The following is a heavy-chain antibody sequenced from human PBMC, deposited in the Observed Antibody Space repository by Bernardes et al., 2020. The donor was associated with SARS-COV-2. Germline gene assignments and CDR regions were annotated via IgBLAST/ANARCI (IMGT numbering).Heavy chain of an antibody. CDR1: GASVSSYH. J-gene: IGHJ5*02. Sequence: SETLSLTCTVSGASVSSYHWGWIRRPPGKGLEWIGYIYNSGSTNYNPSLKSRLTISVDESKNQFSLRLKSVTAADTAVYYCARRPSTGAWGFDPWGQGTQVTVSS. CDR2: IYNSGST. V-gene: IGHV4-4*09. CDR3: ARRPSTGAWGFDP. D-gene: IGHD1-26*01.